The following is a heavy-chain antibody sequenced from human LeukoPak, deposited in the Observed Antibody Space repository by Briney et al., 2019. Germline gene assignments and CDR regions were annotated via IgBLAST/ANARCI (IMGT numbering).Heavy chain of an antibody. CDR2: IIPIFGTA. CDR1: GGTFSSYA. V-gene: IGHV1-69*05. CDR3: AGGVNCTNGVCYTHYFDY. Sequence: SVKVSCKASGGTFSSYAISWVRQAPGQGLERMGGIIPIFGTANYAQEFQGRVTITTDKSTSTAYMELSSLRSEDTAVYYCAGGVNCTNGVCYTHYFDYWGQGTLVTVSS. J-gene: IGHJ4*02. D-gene: IGHD2-8*01.